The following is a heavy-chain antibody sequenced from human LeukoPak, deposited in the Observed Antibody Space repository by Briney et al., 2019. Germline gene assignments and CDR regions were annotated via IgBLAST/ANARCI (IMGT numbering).Heavy chain of an antibody. CDR2: INPNSGGT. Sequence: SVKVSCKASGYTFTGYYMHWVRQAPGQGLEWMGWINPNSGGTNYAQKFQGRVTMTRDTSISTAYMELSRLRSDDTAVYYCARAPLRGYCSSTSCSAFKLDYWGQGTLVTVSS. CDR1: GYTFTGYY. D-gene: IGHD2-2*01. J-gene: IGHJ4*02. V-gene: IGHV1-2*02. CDR3: ARAPLRGYCSSTSCSAFKLDY.